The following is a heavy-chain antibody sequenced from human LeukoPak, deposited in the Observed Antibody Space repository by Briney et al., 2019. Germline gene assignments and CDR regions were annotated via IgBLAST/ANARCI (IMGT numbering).Heavy chain of an antibody. J-gene: IGHJ6*02. CDR3: ARGFGVVINDKNYYSYYGMDV. CDR2: IIPIFGTA. V-gene: IGHV1-69*01. CDR1: GGTFSSYA. Sequence: GSSVKVSCKASGGTFSSYAISWVRQAPGQGLEWMGGIIPIFGTANYAQKFQGRVTITADESTSTAYMELSSLRSEDSAVYYCARGFGVVINDKNYYSYYGMDVWGQGTTVTVSS. D-gene: IGHD3-3*01.